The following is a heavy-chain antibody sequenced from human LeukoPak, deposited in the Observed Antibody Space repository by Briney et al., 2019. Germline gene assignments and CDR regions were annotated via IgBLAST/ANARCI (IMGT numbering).Heavy chain of an antibody. D-gene: IGHD4-23*01. V-gene: IGHV1-69*05. Sequence: SVKVSCKASGGTFSSYAISWVRQAPGQGLEWMGGVIPIFGTANYAQKFQGRVTITTDESTSTAYMELSSLRSEDTAVYYCAAGTTVVTPVRGGDYWGQGTLVTVSS. J-gene: IGHJ4*02. CDR3: AAGTTVVTPVRGGDY. CDR1: GGTFSSYA. CDR2: VIPIFGTA.